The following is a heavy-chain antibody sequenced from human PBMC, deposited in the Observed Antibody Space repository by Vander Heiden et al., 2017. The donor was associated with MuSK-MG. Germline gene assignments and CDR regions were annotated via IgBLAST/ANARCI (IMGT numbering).Heavy chain of an antibody. V-gene: IGHV3-33*01. CDR3: ARGDEDYYYYGMDV. J-gene: IGHJ6*02. CDR2: IWYDGSNK. Sequence: QVQLVESGGGVVQHGRSLRLSCAAAGFTFSSYGMHGVRQAPGKGLEWVAVIWYDGSNKYYADSVKGRFTISRDNSKNTLYLQMNSLRAEDTAVYYCARGDEDYYYYGMDVWGQGTTVTVSS. CDR1: GFTFSSYG.